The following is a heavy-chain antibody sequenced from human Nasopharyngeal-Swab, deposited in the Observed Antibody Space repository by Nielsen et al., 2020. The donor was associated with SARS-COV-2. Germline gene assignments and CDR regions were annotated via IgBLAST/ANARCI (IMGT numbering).Heavy chain of an antibody. J-gene: IGHJ6*02. CDR1: GLGFSNYE. CDR3: AKDGQRPLYYYAMDV. D-gene: IGHD1-1*01. V-gene: IGHV3-48*03. Sequence: GESLKISCAASGLGFSNYEMNWVRQAPGKGLEWISYISTTTATIYYADSVKGRFTISRDNAKNSLYLQMNSLRAEDTALYYCAKDGQRPLYYYAMDVWGQGTTVTVSS. CDR2: ISTTTATI.